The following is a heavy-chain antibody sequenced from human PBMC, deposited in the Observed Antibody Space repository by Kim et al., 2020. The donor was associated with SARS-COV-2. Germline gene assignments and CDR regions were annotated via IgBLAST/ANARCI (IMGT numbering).Heavy chain of an antibody. CDR3: ARGKGRMGWFDP. V-gene: IGHV1-8*01. J-gene: IGHJ5*02. D-gene: IGHD2-8*01. Sequence: GYAQKFQGRVTMTRNTSISTAYMELSSLRSEDTAVYYCARGKGRMGWFDPWGQGTLVTVSS.